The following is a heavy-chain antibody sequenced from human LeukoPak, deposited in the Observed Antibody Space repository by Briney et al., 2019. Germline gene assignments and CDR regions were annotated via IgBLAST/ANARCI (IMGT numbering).Heavy chain of an antibody. CDR1: GGTFSSYA. J-gene: IGHJ3*02. D-gene: IGHD4-17*01. Sequence: SVKVSCKASGGTFSSYAISWVRQAPGQGLEWMGGIIPIFGTANYAQKFQGRVTITADESTSTAYMELSSLRSEDTAVYYCASHDYGDPGAFDIWGQGTMLTVSS. CDR2: IIPIFGTA. V-gene: IGHV1-69*13. CDR3: ASHDYGDPGAFDI.